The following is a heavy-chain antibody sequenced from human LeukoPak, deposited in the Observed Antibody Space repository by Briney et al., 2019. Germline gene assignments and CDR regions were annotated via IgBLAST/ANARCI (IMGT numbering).Heavy chain of an antibody. CDR1: GGTFSSYA. CDR3: ASYYYGSGSYLGY. V-gene: IGHV1-69*05. Sequence: SVKVSCKASGGTFSSYAISWVRQAPGQGLEWMGRIIPIFGTASYAQKFQGRVTITTDESTSTAYMELSSLRSEDTAVYYCASYYYGSGSYLGYWGQGTLVTVSS. D-gene: IGHD3-10*01. CDR2: IIPIFGTA. J-gene: IGHJ4*02.